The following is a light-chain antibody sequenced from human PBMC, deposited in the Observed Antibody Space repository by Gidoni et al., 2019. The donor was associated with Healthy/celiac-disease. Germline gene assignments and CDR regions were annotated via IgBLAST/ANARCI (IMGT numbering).Light chain of an antibody. CDR3: AAWDDSLNGRV. CDR2: SNN. CDR1: SSNIGSNT. Sequence: QSVLTQPPSASGTPGQRVTISCSGSSSNIGSNTVHWYQQLPGTAPKLLIYSNNQRPSVVPDRFSGSKSGTSASLAISGLQSEDEADYYCAAWDDSLNGRVFGGGTKLTVL. V-gene: IGLV1-44*01. J-gene: IGLJ2*01.